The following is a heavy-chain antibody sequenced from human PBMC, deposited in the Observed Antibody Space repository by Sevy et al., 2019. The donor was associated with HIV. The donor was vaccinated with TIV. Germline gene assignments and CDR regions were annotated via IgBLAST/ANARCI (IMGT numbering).Heavy chain of an antibody. D-gene: IGHD4-17*01. CDR3: VRDTSYGDPYYFDY. CDR2: ISVSSGTV. J-gene: IGHJ4*02. CDR1: GFTFSSYA. V-gene: IGHV3-48*01. Sequence: GGSLRLSCAASGFTFSSYAMSWVRQAPGRGLEWLSYISVSSGTVYYADSVKGRFTISRDNAKNSLYLQMNSLRAEDSAVYYCVRDTSYGDPYYFDYWGQGTLVTVSS.